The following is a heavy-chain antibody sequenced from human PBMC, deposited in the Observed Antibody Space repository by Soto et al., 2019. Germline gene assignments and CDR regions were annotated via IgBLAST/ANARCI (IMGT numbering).Heavy chain of an antibody. CDR3: ARSRYCSGGSCYNFDS. CDR1: GGTFSSYA. Sequence: SVKVSCKASGGTFSSYAISWVRQAPGQGLEWMGGIMPIFGTGNYAQKFQGRVTINADKSTSTAYMELSSLTSEGTAVYYCARSRYCSGGSCYNFDSWGQGTLVTVSS. CDR2: IMPIFGTG. J-gene: IGHJ4*02. D-gene: IGHD2-15*01. V-gene: IGHV1-69*06.